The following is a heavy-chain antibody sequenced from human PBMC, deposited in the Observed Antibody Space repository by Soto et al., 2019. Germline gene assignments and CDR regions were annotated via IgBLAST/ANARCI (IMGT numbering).Heavy chain of an antibody. D-gene: IGHD6-13*01. Sequence: RVYRCSFTSIKKHRVRQAPEQGLEWMGWINPNSGGTNYAQKFQGRVTMTRDTSISTAYMELSRLRSDATAVYYCARDPAAGPSGYYYGMDVWGQGTTVTVSS. J-gene: IGHJ6*02. CDR1: RCSFTSIK. V-gene: IGHV1-2*02. CDR2: INPNSGGT. CDR3: ARDPAAGPSGYYYGMDV.